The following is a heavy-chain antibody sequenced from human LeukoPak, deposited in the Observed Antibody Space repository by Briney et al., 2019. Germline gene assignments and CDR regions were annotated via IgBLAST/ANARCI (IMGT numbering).Heavy chain of an antibody. V-gene: IGHV1-69*04. Sequence: ASVKVSCKASGGTFSSYAISWVRQAPGQGLEWMGRIIPILGIANYAQKFQGRVTITADKSTSTAYMELSSLRSEDTAVYYCARGTGGYYDSRNDAFDIWGQGTMVTVSS. CDR3: ARGTGGYYDSRNDAFDI. CDR2: IIPILGIA. D-gene: IGHD3-22*01. J-gene: IGHJ3*02. CDR1: GGTFSSYA.